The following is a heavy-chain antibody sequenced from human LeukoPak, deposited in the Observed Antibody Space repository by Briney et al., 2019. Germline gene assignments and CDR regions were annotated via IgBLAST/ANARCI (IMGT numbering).Heavy chain of an antibody. Sequence: PGGSLRLSCAASGFTFSSYAMSWVRQAPGKGLEWVSAISSSGGSTYYADSVKGRFTISRDNSKNTLYLQMNSLRAEDTAVYYCARLPAAIFYYYYYYMDVWGKGTTVTVSS. CDR3: ARLPAAIFYYYYYYMDV. CDR1: GFTFSSYA. D-gene: IGHD2-2*01. J-gene: IGHJ6*03. CDR2: ISSSGGST. V-gene: IGHV3-23*01.